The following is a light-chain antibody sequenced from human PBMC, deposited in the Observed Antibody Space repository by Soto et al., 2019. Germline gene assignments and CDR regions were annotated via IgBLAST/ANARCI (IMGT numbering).Light chain of an antibody. CDR2: GAS. CDR3: QQYGGSPRT. CDR1: QSVRSNY. J-gene: IGKJ2*02. V-gene: IGKV3-20*01. Sequence: EIVLTQSPGTLSLSPGERATLSCRASQSVRSNYLAWFQQKPGQAPRLLIYGASSRATGVPDRFSGSGSGTDFILTISKVEPEDFAVYHCQQYGGSPRTFGQGTKLESK.